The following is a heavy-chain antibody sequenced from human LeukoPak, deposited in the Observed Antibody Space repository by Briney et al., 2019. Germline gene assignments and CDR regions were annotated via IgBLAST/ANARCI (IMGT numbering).Heavy chain of an antibody. D-gene: IGHD2-2*01. J-gene: IGHJ4*02. V-gene: IGHV1-18*01. Sequence: GASVKVSCKASGYTFTSYGISWVRQAPGRGLEWMGWISAYNGNTNYAQKLQGRVTMTTDTSTSTAYMELRSLRSDDTAVYYCARVGYCSSTSCYRIDYWGQGTLVTVSS. CDR3: ARVGYCSSTSCYRIDY. CDR1: GYTFTSYG. CDR2: ISAYNGNT.